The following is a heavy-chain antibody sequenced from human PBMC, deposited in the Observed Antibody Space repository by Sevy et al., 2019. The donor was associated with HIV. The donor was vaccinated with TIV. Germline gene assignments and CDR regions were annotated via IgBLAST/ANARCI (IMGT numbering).Heavy chain of an antibody. V-gene: IGHV4-34*01. J-gene: IGHJ6*02. CDR3: ARGHVGSYVYYYYYGMDV. CDR1: GGSFSGYY. Sequence: SETLSLTCAVYGGSFSGYYWSWIRRPPGKGLEWIGEINHSGSTNYSPSLKSRVTISVDTSKNQFSLKLTSVTAADTGVYFCARGHVGSYVYYYYYGMDVWGQGTPVTVSS. CDR2: INHSGST. D-gene: IGHD5-18*01.